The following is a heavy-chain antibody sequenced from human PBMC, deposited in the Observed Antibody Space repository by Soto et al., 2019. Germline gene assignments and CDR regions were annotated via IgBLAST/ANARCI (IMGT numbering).Heavy chain of an antibody. Sequence: QVQLVQSGAEVKKPGASVKVSCKASGYTFTGYYMHWVRQAPGQGLEWMGWINPNSGGTNYAQKFQGWVTMTWDTSISTAYMELSRLRSDDTAVYYCARAMVRGGYYFDYWGQGTLVTVSS. CDR2: INPNSGGT. CDR1: GYTFTGYY. CDR3: ARAMVRGGYYFDY. V-gene: IGHV1-2*04. J-gene: IGHJ4*02. D-gene: IGHD3-10*01.